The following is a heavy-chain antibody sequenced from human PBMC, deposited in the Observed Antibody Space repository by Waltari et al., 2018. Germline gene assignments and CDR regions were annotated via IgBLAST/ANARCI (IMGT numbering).Heavy chain of an antibody. CDR1: GSDYW. Sequence: EVQLVESGGGLVQSGGSLRLSCADSGSDYWMDWVRQAPGKGLMWVSSVKSDGTSPTYADSGKGRFTVSRDSAKNMLYLQMNSLRAEDTAVYYCTTNPPGYWGQGTLVTVSS. CDR2: VKSDGTSP. V-gene: IGHV3-74*01. CDR3: TTNPPGY. J-gene: IGHJ4*02.